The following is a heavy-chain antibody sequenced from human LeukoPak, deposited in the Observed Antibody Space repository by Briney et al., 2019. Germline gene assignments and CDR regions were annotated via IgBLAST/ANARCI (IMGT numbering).Heavy chain of an antibody. D-gene: IGHD4-17*01. CDR2: ISGSGGNT. V-gene: IGHV3-23*01. CDR3: AKGLRWEVGSNVYFDY. Sequence: PGGSLRLSCVASGFTFSSYAMSWVRQAPGKGLEWVSGISGSGGNTYYADSVKGRFTISRDNSKSTLHLQMKNLRADDTAVYYCAKGLRWEVGSNVYFDYWGQGTLVTVSS. J-gene: IGHJ4*02. CDR1: GFTFSSYA.